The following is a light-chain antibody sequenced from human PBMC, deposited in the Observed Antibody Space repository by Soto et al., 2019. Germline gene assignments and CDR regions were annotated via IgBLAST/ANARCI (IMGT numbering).Light chain of an antibody. CDR2: TAS. V-gene: IGKV1-39*01. CDR3: QQSFSTLWT. J-gene: IGKJ1*01. Sequence: DIQMTQSPSSLSASVGDRVTITCRASQSISWYLNWYQQKPGKAPKLLIYTASSLQSGVPSRFSGSGSGTDFTLTITSLQPEDSATYYCQQSFSTLWTFGQGTKVEIK. CDR1: QSISWY.